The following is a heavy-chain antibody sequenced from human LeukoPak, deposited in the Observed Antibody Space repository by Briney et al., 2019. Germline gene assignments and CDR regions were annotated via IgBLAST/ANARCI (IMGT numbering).Heavy chain of an antibody. D-gene: IGHD4-17*01. J-gene: IGHJ6*03. CDR1: GFTFSNYW. Sequence: QAGGSLRLSCAASGFTFSNYWMNWVRQAPGRGLEWVANIKHDGSEKYYVDSVKGRFTISRDNAKNSLYLQMNSLRAEDTAVYYCARHLSDYPEMGGLYYYYMDVWGKGTTVTVSS. CDR3: ARHLSDYPEMGGLYYYYMDV. V-gene: IGHV3-7*01. CDR2: IKHDGSEK.